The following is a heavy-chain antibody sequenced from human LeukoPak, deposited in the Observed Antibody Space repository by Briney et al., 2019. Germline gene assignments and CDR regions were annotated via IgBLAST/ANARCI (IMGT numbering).Heavy chain of an antibody. CDR3: ARDQTELGPTTVDH. CDR2: ISSDGSDT. V-gene: IGHV3-74*03. J-gene: IGHJ4*02. Sequence: GGSLRLSCVGSGFSLSPYWMHWVGQDPGKGLVWVARISSDGSDTKYADSVRGRFTISRDNAKNTLYLQMNSLRAEDTALYYCARDQTELGPTTVDHWGQGTQVTVSS. D-gene: IGHD1-14*01. CDR1: GFSLSPYW.